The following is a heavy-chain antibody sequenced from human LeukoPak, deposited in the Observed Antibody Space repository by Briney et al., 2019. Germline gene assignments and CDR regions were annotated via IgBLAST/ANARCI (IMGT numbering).Heavy chain of an antibody. Sequence: TGGSLRLSCAASGFTFSSYVMSWVRQAPGKGLEWVGRINYKSNGGTADYAAVVEGRFTISRDDSKDTLYLQMNSLKTEDTGVYYCTTDHRTIYGVVFPDYWGQGALVTVSS. V-gene: IGHV3-15*01. D-gene: IGHD3-3*01. J-gene: IGHJ4*02. CDR1: GFTFSSYV. CDR2: INYKSNGGTA. CDR3: TTDHRTIYGVVFPDY.